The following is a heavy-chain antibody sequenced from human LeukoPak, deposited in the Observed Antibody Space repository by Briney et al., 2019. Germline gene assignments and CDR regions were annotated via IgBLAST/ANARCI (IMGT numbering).Heavy chain of an antibody. CDR3: ASALLGYCSSTSCYTGGD. V-gene: IGHV1-2*06. CDR1: GYTFTGYY. Sequence: ASVKVSCKASGYTFTGYYMHWVRQAPGQGLEWMGRINPNSGGTNYAQKFQGRVTVTRDTSISAAYMELSRLRSDDTAVYYCASALLGYCSSTSCYTGGDWGQGTLVTVSS. CDR2: INPNSGGT. J-gene: IGHJ4*02. D-gene: IGHD2-2*02.